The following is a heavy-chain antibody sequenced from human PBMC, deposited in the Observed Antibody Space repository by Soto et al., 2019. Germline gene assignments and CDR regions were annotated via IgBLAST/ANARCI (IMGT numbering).Heavy chain of an antibody. V-gene: IGHV3-7*01. D-gene: IGHD1-7*01. Sequence: GESLKISCTASGFSVGTYWMCWVRQAPGKGLEWVANIKQDGSEKYYVDSVKGRFTISRDNAKNSLYLQMNSLRAEDTAMYYCARVDRWNSGLYYYYMDVWGKGTTVTVSS. J-gene: IGHJ6*03. CDR1: GFSVGTYW. CDR3: ARVDRWNSGLYYYYMDV. CDR2: IKQDGSEK.